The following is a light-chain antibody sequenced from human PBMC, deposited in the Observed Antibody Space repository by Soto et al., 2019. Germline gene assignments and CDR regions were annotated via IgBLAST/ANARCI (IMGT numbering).Light chain of an antibody. CDR3: SSYVGGNNLV. CDR1: SSDVGGYKY. CDR2: EVS. Sequence: QSVLTQPPSASGSPGQSVTISCTGTSSDVGGYKYVSWYQQYPGKVPKLMIYEVSKRPTGVPDRFSGSKSGNTASLTVSGLQAEDEADYYCSSYVGGNNLVFGGGTKLTVL. V-gene: IGLV2-8*01. J-gene: IGLJ3*02.